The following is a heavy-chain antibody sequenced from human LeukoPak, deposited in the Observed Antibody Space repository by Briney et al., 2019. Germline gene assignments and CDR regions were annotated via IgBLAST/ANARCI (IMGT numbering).Heavy chain of an antibody. CDR1: GYSISSGYY. J-gene: IGHJ3*02. Sequence: SETLSLTCTVSGYSISSGYYWGWIRQPPGKGLEWIGSGSTYYNPSLKSRVTISVDTSKNQFSLKLSSVTAADTAVYSCARTVVPAAPGAFDIWGQGTMVTVSS. V-gene: IGHV4-38-2*02. CDR3: ARTVVPAAPGAFDI. D-gene: IGHD2-2*01. CDR2: SGST.